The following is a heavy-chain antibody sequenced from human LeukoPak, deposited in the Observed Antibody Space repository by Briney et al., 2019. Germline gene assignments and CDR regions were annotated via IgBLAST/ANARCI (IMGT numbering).Heavy chain of an antibody. CDR3: ARDGSGSYTYYYYMDV. V-gene: IGHV1-8*03. CDR2: MNPNSGNT. Sequence: ASVKVSCKASGYTFTSYDINWVRQATGQGLEWMGWMNPNSGNTGYAQKFQGRVTITRNTSISTAYMELSSLRSEDTAVYYCARDGSGSYTYYYYMDVWGKGTTVTVSS. D-gene: IGHD3-10*01. CDR1: GYTFTSYD. J-gene: IGHJ6*03.